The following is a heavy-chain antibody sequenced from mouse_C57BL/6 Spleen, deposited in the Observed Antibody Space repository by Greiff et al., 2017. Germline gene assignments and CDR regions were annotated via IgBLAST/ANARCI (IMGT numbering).Heavy chain of an antibody. V-gene: IGHV1-81*01. CDR1: GYTFTSYG. CDR2: IYPRSGNT. J-gene: IGHJ2*01. D-gene: IGHD2-4*01. Sequence: VQLQQSGAELARPGASVKLSCKASGYTFTSYGISWVKQRTGQGLEWIGEIYPRSGNTYYNEKFKGKATLTADKSSSTAYMELRSLTSEDSAVYFCAREREYDYPYCDDWGQGTTLTVSS. CDR3: AREREYDYPYCDD.